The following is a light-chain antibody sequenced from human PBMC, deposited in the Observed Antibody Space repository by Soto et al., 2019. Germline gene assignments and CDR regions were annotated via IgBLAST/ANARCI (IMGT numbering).Light chain of an antibody. CDR2: LNSDGSH. CDR3: QTWGTDHWV. CDR1: SGHSSYA. Sequence: QPVLTQSPSASASLGASVKLTCTLSSGHSSYAIAWHQQQPEKGPRYLMKLNSDGSHSKGDGIPDRFSGSSSGAERYLTISSLQSEDEADYYCQTWGTDHWVFGGGTKVTVL. V-gene: IGLV4-69*01. J-gene: IGLJ3*02.